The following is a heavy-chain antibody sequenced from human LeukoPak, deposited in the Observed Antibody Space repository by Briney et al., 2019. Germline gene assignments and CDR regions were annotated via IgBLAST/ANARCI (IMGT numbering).Heavy chain of an antibody. D-gene: IGHD3-22*01. CDR1: GFTFDDYA. CDR3: AKDTLYYDSSGENDY. Sequence: GGSLRLSCAASGFTFDDYAMHWVRQAPGKGLEWVSGISWNSGSIGYADSVKGRFTISRDNAKNSLYLQMNSLRAEDTALYYCAKDTLYYDSSGENDYWGQGTLVTVSS. J-gene: IGHJ4*02. V-gene: IGHV3-9*01. CDR2: ISWNSGSI.